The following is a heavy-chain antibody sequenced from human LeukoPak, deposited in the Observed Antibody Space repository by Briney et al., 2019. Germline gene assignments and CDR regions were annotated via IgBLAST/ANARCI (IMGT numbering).Heavy chain of an antibody. V-gene: IGHV4-34*01. Sequence: PSETLSLTCAVYGGSFSGYYWTYIRQPPGKGLEWIGEINHSGTTNYNPSLKSRVTISVDTSKNQFSLKLNSVTAADTAVYYCARGGSAANRTPLWGQGTLVTDSS. CDR3: ARGGSAANRTPL. D-gene: IGHD4-23*01. CDR2: INHSGTT. CDR1: GGSFSGYY. J-gene: IGHJ4*02.